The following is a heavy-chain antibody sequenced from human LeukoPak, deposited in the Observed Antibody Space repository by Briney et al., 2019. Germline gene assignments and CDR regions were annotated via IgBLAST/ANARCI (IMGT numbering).Heavy chain of an antibody. CDR2: ISSSSSYI. J-gene: IGHJ4*02. D-gene: IGHD7-27*01. CDR1: GFTFSNYS. Sequence: PGGSLRLSCAASGFTFSNYSMNWVRQAPGKGLEWVSSISSSSSYIYYADSVKGRFTISRDNAKNSLYLQMNSLRAEDTAVYYCARGPPPLGGYYFDYWGQGTLVTISS. V-gene: IGHV3-21*01. CDR3: ARGPPPLGGYYFDY.